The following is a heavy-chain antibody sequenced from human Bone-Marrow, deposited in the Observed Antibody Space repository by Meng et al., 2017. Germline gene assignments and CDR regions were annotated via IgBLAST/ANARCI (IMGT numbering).Heavy chain of an antibody. J-gene: IGHJ4*02. CDR1: GGTFSDYY. V-gene: IGHV4-34*01. CDR3: ARQGDTAMATFDY. CDR2: INHSGGT. Sequence: QVQLQQWGAGLLKSSETLSLTCAVYGGTFSDYYWSWIRQPPGKVLEWIGEINHSGGTKYTPSLESRVTISIDTSKNQFSLKLSSVTAADTAIYYCARQGDTAMATFDYWGQGTLVTVSS. D-gene: IGHD5-18*01.